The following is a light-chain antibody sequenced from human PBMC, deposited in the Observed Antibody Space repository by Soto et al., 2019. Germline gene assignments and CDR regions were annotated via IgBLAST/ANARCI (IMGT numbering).Light chain of an antibody. CDR3: SSYTSSSTRV. CDR1: SSDVGGYNF. CDR2: EVC. Sequence: QSALTQPASVSGSPGQSITISCTGTSSDVGGYNFVSWYQQHPGKAPKLIIYEVCNRPSGVSNRFSGSKSGNTASLTISGLQAEDEADYYCSSYTSSSTRVFGGGTKLTVL. V-gene: IGLV2-14*01. J-gene: IGLJ3*02.